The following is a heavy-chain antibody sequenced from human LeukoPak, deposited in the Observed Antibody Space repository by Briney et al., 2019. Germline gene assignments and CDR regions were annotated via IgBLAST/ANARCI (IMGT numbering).Heavy chain of an antibody. CDR1: GGSISSGGYY. J-gene: IGHJ4*02. V-gene: IGHV4-31*03. CDR3: ARAGRQQLVRVFDY. D-gene: IGHD6-13*01. CDR2: IYYIGST. Sequence: SETLSLTCTVSGGSISSGGYYWSWIRQPPAKGLAWIGYIYYIGSTYYNPSLTSRVTISVDTSKNQFSLKLSSVTAADTAVYYCARAGRQQLVRVFDYWGQGTLVTVSS.